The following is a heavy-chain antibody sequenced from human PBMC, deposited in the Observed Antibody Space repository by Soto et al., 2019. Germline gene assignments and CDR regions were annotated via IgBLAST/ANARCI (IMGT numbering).Heavy chain of an antibody. CDR3: AKDVGVYNYYYGMDV. V-gene: IGHV3-30*18. Sequence: QVQLVESGGGVVQPGRSLRLSCAASGFTFSSYGMHWVRQAPGKGLGWVAVISYDGSNKYYADSVKGRFTISRDNSKNTLYLQMNSLRAEDTAVYYCAKDVGVYNYYYGMDVWGQGTTVTVSS. CDR2: ISYDGSNK. J-gene: IGHJ6*02. D-gene: IGHD2-8*01. CDR1: GFTFSSYG.